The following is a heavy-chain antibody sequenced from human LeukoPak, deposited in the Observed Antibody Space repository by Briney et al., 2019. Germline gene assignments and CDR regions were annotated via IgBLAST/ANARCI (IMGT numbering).Heavy chain of an antibody. CDR3: ARGEDSYDILTGYYSVDY. Sequence: GESLQISCKGSGYSFTSYWIGWVRQMPGKGLEWMGIIYPGDSDTRYSPSFQGQVTISADKSISTAYLQWSSLKASDTAMYYCARGEDSYDILTGYYSVDYWGQGTLVTVSS. V-gene: IGHV5-51*01. CDR1: GYSFTSYW. D-gene: IGHD3-9*01. CDR2: IYPGDSDT. J-gene: IGHJ4*02.